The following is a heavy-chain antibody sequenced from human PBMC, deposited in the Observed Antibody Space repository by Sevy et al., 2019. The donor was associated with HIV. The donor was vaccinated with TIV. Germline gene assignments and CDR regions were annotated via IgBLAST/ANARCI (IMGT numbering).Heavy chain of an antibody. CDR1: GFTFSTSA. J-gene: IGHJ6*02. V-gene: IGHV3-23*01. CDR3: ARVPHPAAMQTFYYFGMDV. Sequence: GGSLRLSCAVSGFTFSTSAMSWVRQAPGKGVEWVSSISGSGGSTNYADSVKGRFTISRDNSKNTVYLQMNGLRAEDSAVYYCARVPHPAAMQTFYYFGMDVWGQGTTVTVSS. CDR2: ISGSGGST. D-gene: IGHD2-2*01.